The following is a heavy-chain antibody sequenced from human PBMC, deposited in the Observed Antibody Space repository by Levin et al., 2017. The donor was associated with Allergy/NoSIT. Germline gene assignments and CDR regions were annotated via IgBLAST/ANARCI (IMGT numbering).Heavy chain of an antibody. J-gene: IGHJ6*02. D-gene: IGHD5-18*01. Sequence: GGSLRLSCAASGFSFDNYAMHWVRQAPGKGLEWVSGIHWNSGFIVYADSVMGRFTISRDNAKNSLYLQMNSLRAGEMALYYCAKAIHTYGMFYGLDVWGQGTTVTVSS. CDR2: IHWNSGFI. CDR1: GFSFDNYA. V-gene: IGHV3-9*03. CDR3: AKAIHTYGMFYGLDV.